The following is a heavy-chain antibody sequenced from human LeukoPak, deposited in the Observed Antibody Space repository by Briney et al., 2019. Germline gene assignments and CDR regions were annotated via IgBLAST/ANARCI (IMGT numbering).Heavy chain of an antibody. CDR2: IYYSGST. J-gene: IGHJ1*01. V-gene: IGHV4-39*02. CDR1: GGSISSSSYY. Sequence: SETLSLTCTVSGGSISSSSYYWGWIRQPPGKGLEWIGSIYYSGSTYYNPSLKSRVTISVDTSKNHFSLKLSSVTATDTAVYYCATGEGGSSWSEYFQHWGQGTLVTVSS. CDR3: ATGEGGSSWSEYFQH. D-gene: IGHD6-13*01.